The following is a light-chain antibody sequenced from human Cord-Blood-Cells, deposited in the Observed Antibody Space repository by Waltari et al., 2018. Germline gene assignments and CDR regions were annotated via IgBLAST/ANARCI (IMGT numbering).Light chain of an antibody. CDR3: MQALQTPWT. J-gene: IGKJ1*01. Sequence: DIVMIQSPLSLPVTPGEPASISCRASQSLLHSNGYNYLDWYLQKPGQSPQLLNYLGSHRASGAPDRISGSGSGTDFTLKISRGEGEDVVLYYGMQALQTPWTFGQGTKEDIK. CDR1: QSLLHSNGYNY. CDR2: LGS. V-gene: IGKV2-28*01.